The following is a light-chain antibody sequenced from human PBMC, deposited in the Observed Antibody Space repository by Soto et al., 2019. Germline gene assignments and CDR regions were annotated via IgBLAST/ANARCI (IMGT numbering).Light chain of an antibody. CDR2: EVS. CDR3: SSKSSGSTHML. CDR1: SSDVGGYKY. Sequence: QSALTQPASLSGSPGQSITISCTGTSSDVGGYKYVSWYQHHPGEAPKLIIYEVSNRPSGVSNRFSGSKSGNTASLTISGLQAEDESHYYCSSKSSGSTHMLFGGGTKLTVL. J-gene: IGLJ2*01. V-gene: IGLV2-14*01.